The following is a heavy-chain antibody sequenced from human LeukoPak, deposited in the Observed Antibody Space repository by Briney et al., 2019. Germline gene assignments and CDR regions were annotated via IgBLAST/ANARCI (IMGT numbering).Heavy chain of an antibody. J-gene: IGHJ4*02. CDR2: VASDGSST. D-gene: IGHD4-23*01. V-gene: IGHV3-74*01. CDR1: GFTFSSYW. Sequence: GGSLRLSCAASGFTFSSYWMNWVRHAPGKGLVWVSRVASDGSSTTYADSVKGRFSISRDNAKNTLYLQMNSLRVEDTAVYYCARGRPHGNDYWGQGTLVTVSS. CDR3: ARGRPHGNDY.